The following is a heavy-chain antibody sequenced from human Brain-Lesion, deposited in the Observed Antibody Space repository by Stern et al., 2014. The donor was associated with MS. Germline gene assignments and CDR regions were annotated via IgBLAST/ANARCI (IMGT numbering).Heavy chain of an antibody. J-gene: IGHJ4*02. CDR3: ARGAGVFDS. V-gene: IGHV4-39*02. D-gene: IGHD6-19*01. CDR2: IFYTGST. CDR1: GGSIGRSSYY. Sequence: VQLLESGPGLVKPSETLSLTCTVSGGSIGRSSYYWGWIRQPPGKGLEWIGNIFYTGSTFSDPSLKSRVTISVETSKNHFSLCLNSVTAADTAVYYCARGAGVFDSWGQGTLVTVSP.